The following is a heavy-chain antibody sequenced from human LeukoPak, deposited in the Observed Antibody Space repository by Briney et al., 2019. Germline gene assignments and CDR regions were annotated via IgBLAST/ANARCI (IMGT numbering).Heavy chain of an antibody. Sequence: QPGRSLRLSCAASGFTFSSYGMHWVRQAPGKGLEWVAVIWYDGSNKYYADSVKGRFTISRDNSKNTLYLQMNSLRAEDTAVYYCARDANRARYFDYWGQGTLVSVSS. CDR3: ARDANRARYFDY. D-gene: IGHD1-14*01. CDR1: GFTFSSYG. J-gene: IGHJ4*02. V-gene: IGHV3-33*01. CDR2: IWYDGSNK.